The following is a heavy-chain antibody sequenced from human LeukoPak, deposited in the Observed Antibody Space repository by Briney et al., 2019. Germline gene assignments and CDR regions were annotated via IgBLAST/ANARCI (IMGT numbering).Heavy chain of an antibody. Sequence: GGSLRLSCAASGFSFSGYFMSWVRQAPGKGLEWVASIKQEESEKYYLDSVKGRFTISRDNAKNSLFLQMNSLRAEDTAVYYCARIDRGALGSFDLWGQGTLVTVFS. CDR3: ARIDRGALGSFDL. CDR1: GFSFSGYF. J-gene: IGHJ4*02. V-gene: IGHV3-7*04. D-gene: IGHD3-16*01. CDR2: IKQEESEK.